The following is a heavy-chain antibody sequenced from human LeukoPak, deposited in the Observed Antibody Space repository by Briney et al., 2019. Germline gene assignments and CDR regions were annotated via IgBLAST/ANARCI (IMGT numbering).Heavy chain of an antibody. D-gene: IGHD2-21*02. V-gene: IGHV3-64*01. CDR2: ISSNGGST. J-gene: IGHJ4*02. Sequence: GGSLRLSCAASGFTFSSYAMHWVRQAPGKGLEYVSAISSNGGSTYYANSVKGRFTISRDNSKNTLYLQMGSLRAEDMAVYYCARSRVTEGVFYFDYWGQGTLVTVSS. CDR3: ARSRVTEGVFYFDY. CDR1: GFTFSSYA.